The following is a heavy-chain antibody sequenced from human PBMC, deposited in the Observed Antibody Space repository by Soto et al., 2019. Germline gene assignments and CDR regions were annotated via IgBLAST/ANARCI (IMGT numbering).Heavy chain of an antibody. CDR3: ASHGGSGWYGGGWFDP. CDR2: IYYSGST. CDR1: GGSISSGGYY. D-gene: IGHD6-19*01. J-gene: IGHJ5*02. V-gene: IGHV4-31*03. Sequence: QVQLQESGPGLVKPSQTLSLTCTVSGGSISSGGYYWSWIRQHPGKGLEWIGYIYYSGSTYYNPSRKSRVTISVDTSKNQFSLKLSSVTAADTAVYYCASHGGSGWYGGGWFDPWGQGTLVTVSS.